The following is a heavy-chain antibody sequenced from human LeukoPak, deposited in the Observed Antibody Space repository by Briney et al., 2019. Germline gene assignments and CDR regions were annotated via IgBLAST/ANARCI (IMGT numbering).Heavy chain of an antibody. V-gene: IGHV3-30*03. CDR3: ARTLMVRGVYYYGMDV. J-gene: IGHJ6*02. Sequence: PGGSLRLSCAASGFTFSSYGMHWVRQAPGKGLEWVAVISYDGSNKYYADSVKGRFTISRDNSKNTLYLQMNSLRAEDTAVYYCARTLMVRGVYYYGMDVWGQGTTVTVSS. D-gene: IGHD3-10*01. CDR1: GFTFSSYG. CDR2: ISYDGSNK.